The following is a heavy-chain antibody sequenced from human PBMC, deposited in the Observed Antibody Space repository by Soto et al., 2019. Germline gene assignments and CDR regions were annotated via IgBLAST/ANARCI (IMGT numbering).Heavy chain of an antibody. CDR3: ARGVYGSGNYYAGPSAFDI. V-gene: IGHV1-69*06. D-gene: IGHD3-10*01. Sequence: QVQLEQSGAEVKKPGSSVKISCKASGGTLSDHGVSWLRQAPGQGLEWVGGTIPVFNTAKYAPKFQGRVTIAVDKSTNIAYIELGSLRSDDTAFYYCARGVYGSGNYYAGPSAFDIWGQGTLVIVSS. J-gene: IGHJ3*02. CDR1: GGTLSDHG. CDR2: TIPVFNTA.